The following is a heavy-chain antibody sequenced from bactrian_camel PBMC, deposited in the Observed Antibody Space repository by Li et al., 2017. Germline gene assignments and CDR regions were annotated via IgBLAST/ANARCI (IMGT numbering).Heavy chain of an antibody. CDR3: AAGRTRNGYCYSMSEFPEAAYNH. CDR1: AYAYGNNC. J-gene: IGHJ4*01. V-gene: IGHV3S1*01. CDR2: INTGTGNT. Sequence: HVQLVESGGGSVQAGGSLRLSCAASAYAYGNNCFVWFRQAPGKEREGVAAINTGTGNTNYADAVKGRFTISQDNAKNSFYLQMNQLTPEDTAMYFCAAGRTRNGYCYSMSEFPEAAYNHWGQGTQVTVS. D-gene: IGHD2*01.